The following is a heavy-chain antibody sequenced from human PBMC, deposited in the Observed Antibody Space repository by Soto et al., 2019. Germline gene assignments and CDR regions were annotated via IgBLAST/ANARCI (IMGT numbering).Heavy chain of an antibody. CDR3: AKDPLTVTPYFDY. D-gene: IGHD4-17*01. CDR1: GFTLRNYA. Sequence: GGSLRLSCAASGFTLRNYAMSWVRQAPGKGLEWVSTISGSGDNTDYVDSVKGRFTISRDNSKNTLYLQMNSLRAEDTAVYYCAKDPLTVTPYFDYWGQGTLVTVSS. CDR2: ISGSGDNT. J-gene: IGHJ4*02. V-gene: IGHV3-23*01.